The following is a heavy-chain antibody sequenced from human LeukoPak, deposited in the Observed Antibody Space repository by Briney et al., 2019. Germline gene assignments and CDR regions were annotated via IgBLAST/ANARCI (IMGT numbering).Heavy chain of an antibody. J-gene: IGHJ4*02. D-gene: IGHD3-3*01. CDR1: GYSLISGYY. V-gene: IGHV4-38-2*01. CDR2: IYHSGGT. CDR3: ASADYDFWSGYYLPFDY. Sequence: SETPSLTCALSGYSLISGYYWGWFRQPPGKGLEWIGSIYHSGGTYYNPSLKSRVTISVDTSKNQFSLKLSSVTAADTAVYYCASADYDFWSGYYLPFDYWGQGTLVTVSS.